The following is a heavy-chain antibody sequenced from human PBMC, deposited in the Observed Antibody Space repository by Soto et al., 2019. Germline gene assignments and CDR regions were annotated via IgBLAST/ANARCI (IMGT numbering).Heavy chain of an antibody. V-gene: IGHV3-21*04. CDR2: ISGGSTYI. J-gene: IGHJ4*02. Sequence: GGSLRLSCAASGFTFSDYSMNWVRQVPGKGLEWVSSISGGSTYIFYADSVKGRFTISRDNAKNTLYLQMNSLRAEDTAVYYCAKVTYYYDTSVYYYFDDWGQGTQVTVSS. CDR3: AKVTYYYDTSVYYYFDD. D-gene: IGHD3-22*01. CDR1: GFTFSDYS.